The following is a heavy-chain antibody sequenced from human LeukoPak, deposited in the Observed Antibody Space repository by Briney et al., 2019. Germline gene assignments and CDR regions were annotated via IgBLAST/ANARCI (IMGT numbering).Heavy chain of an antibody. CDR2: ISSSGSTI. CDR1: GFTFSDYY. J-gene: IGHJ6*04. D-gene: IGHD3-10*01. CDR3: AKDLLEWFGISYYYGMDV. Sequence: GGSLRLSCAASGFTFSDYYMSWIRQAPGKGLEWVSYISSSGSTIYYADSVKGRFTISRDNAKNSLYLQMNSLRAEDTAVYYCAKDLLEWFGISYYYGMDVWGKGTTVTVSS. V-gene: IGHV3-11*01.